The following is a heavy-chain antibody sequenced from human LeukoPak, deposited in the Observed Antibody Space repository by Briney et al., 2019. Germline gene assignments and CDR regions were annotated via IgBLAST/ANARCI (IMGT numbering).Heavy chain of an antibody. CDR2: IYADGGGGGT. J-gene: IGHJ6*02. Sequence: PGGSLRLSCAVSGVTVSTNYMGWVRQAPGKGLEWVSVIYADGGGGGTYYADSVKGRFTISRDNSKNTLFLQVNSLRAEDTAVYYCAKVRTYFYHGLDVWGQGTTVTVSS. V-gene: IGHV3-53*01. D-gene: IGHD1-14*01. CDR1: GVTVSTNY. CDR3: AKVRTYFYHGLDV.